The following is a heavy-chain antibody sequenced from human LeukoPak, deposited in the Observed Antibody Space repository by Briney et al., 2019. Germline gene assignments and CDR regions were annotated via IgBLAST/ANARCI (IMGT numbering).Heavy chain of an antibody. CDR3: ARGLVEVVGGYFDL. V-gene: IGHV4-30-4*01. J-gene: IGHJ2*01. CDR2: IYYSGST. CDR1: GGSISSGDYY. Sequence: SRTLSLTYTVSGGSISSGDYYWSWIRQPPGKGLEWIGYIYYSGSTYYNPSLKSRVTISVDTSKNQFSLKLSSVTAADTAVYYCARGLVEVVGGYFDLWGRGTLVTVST. D-gene: IGHD2-2*01.